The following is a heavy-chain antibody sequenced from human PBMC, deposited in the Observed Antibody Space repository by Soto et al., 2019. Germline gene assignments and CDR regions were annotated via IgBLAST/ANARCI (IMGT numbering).Heavy chain of an antibody. D-gene: IGHD6-19*01. CDR2: ISAYNGNT. Sequence: ASVKVSCKASGYTFTSYGISWVRQAPGQGLEWMGWISAYNGNTNYAQKLQGRVTMTTDTSTSTAYMELRSLRSDDTAVYYCAKDTYDSGGWFHYYYYGMDVWGQGATVTVSS. J-gene: IGHJ6*02. CDR1: GYTFTSYG. V-gene: IGHV1-18*01. CDR3: AKDTYDSGGWFHYYYYGMDV.